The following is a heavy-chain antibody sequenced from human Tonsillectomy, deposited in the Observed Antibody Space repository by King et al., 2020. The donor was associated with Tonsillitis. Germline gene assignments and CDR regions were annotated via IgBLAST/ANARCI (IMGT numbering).Heavy chain of an antibody. CDR3: ARGRYCSGGSCYSHFDF. J-gene: IGHJ4*02. CDR1: GYTFTDYY. D-gene: IGHD2-15*01. CDR2: VNPYSGGT. V-gene: IGHV1-2*02. Sequence: GQLVQSGADVKKPGASVKVSCRASGYTFTDYYIHWVRQAPGQGLEWMGWVNPYSGGTNFAQNFQGRVTMTRDTSIITAYMEVGALRSDDTAVYYCARGRYCSGGSCYSHFDFWGQGTLVTVSS.